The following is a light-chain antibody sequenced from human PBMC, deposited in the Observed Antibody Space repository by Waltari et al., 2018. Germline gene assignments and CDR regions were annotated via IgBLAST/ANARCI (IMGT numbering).Light chain of an antibody. Sequence: DIVMTQSPLSLPVTPGEPASISCRSSQSLLHSNGYNYLDWYLQKPGQSPQLLNYLGSNRASGVPDRFSGSGSGTDFTLKISRVEAEDVGVYYCMQALQTPSTFGGGTKVEIK. V-gene: IGKV2-28*01. CDR2: LGS. J-gene: IGKJ4*01. CDR1: QSLLHSNGYNY. CDR3: MQALQTPST.